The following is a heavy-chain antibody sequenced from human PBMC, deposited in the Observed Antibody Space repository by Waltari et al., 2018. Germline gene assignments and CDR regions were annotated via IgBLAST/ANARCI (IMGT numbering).Heavy chain of an antibody. CDR2: ISSSSSYI. Sequence: EVQLVESGGGLVKPGGSLRLSCAASGFTFSSYSMNWVRQAPGKGLEWVSSISSSSSYIYYADSVKGRFTISRDNAKNSLYLQMNSLRAEDTAVYYCARNELERLKHAFDIWGQGTMVTVSS. CDR1: GFTFSSYS. D-gene: IGHD1-1*01. J-gene: IGHJ3*02. V-gene: IGHV3-21*01. CDR3: ARNELERLKHAFDI.